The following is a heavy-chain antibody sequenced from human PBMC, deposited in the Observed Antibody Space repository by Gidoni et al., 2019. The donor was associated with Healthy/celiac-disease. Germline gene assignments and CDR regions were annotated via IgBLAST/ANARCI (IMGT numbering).Heavy chain of an antibody. Sequence: WVAVISYDGSNKYYADSVKGRFTISRDNSKNTLYLQMNSLRAEDTAVYYCARGQARPSTNWYFDLWGRGTLVTVSP. V-gene: IGHV3-30-3*01. CDR3: ARGQARPSTNWYFDL. D-gene: IGHD6-6*01. J-gene: IGHJ2*01. CDR2: ISYDGSNK.